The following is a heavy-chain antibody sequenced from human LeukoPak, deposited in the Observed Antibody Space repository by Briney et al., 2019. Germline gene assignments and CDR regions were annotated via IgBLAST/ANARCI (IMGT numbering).Heavy chain of an antibody. V-gene: IGHV4-34*01. CDR1: AGSFSGYY. CDR3: AGVPIVYSYGPRYYYYGMDV. CDR2: INHSGST. D-gene: IGHD5-18*01. Sequence: SETLSLTCAVYAGSFSGYYWSLIRQPPGRGLEWIGEINHSGSTNYNPSLKSRVTISVDTSKNQFSLKLSSVTAADTAVYYCAGVPIVYSYGPRYYYYGMDVWGQGTTVTVSS. J-gene: IGHJ6*02.